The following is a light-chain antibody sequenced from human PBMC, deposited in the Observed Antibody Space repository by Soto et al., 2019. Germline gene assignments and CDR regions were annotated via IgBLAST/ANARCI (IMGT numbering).Light chain of an antibody. Sequence: QSALTQPPSVSGAPGQRVTISCTGSSSNIGAGYDVHWYQQFPGTAPKLLIYGNSNRPSGVPDRFSGYKSGTSASLAITGLKAEDDADYYCQSYDSSLSGYVFGTGTKVTVL. CDR3: QSYDSSLSGYV. J-gene: IGLJ1*01. CDR2: GNS. CDR1: SSNIGAGYD. V-gene: IGLV1-40*01.